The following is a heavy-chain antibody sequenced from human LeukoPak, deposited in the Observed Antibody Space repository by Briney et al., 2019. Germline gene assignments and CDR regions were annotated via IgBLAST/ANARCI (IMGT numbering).Heavy chain of an antibody. CDR2: IIPIFGTA. Sequence: ASVKVSCKASGGTFSSYAISWVRQAPGQGLEWMGGIIPIFGTANYAQKFQGRVTITADKSTSTAYMELSSVRSEDTAVYYCARGGCSSTSCQGGVWFDPWGQGTLVTVSS. CDR3: ARGGCSSTSCQGGVWFDP. D-gene: IGHD2-2*01. J-gene: IGHJ5*02. CDR1: GGTFSSYA. V-gene: IGHV1-69*06.